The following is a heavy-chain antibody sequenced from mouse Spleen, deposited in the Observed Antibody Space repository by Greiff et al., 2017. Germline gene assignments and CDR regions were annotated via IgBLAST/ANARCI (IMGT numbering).Heavy chain of an antibody. J-gene: IGHJ2*01. CDR1: GYTFTDYY. V-gene: IGHV1-76*01. Sequence: VKLMESGAELVRPGASVKLSCKASGYTFTDYYINWVNQRPGQGLEWIARIYPGSGNTYYNEKFKGKATLTAEKSSSTAYMQLSSLTSEDSAVYFCARGVGLYYFDYWGQGTTLTVSS. CDR2: IYPGSGNT. CDR3: ARGVGLYYFDY. D-gene: IGHD4-1*01.